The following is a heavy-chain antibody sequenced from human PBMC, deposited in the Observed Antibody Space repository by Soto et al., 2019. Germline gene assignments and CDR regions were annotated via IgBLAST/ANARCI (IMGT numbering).Heavy chain of an antibody. Sequence: WGSLRLSCAASGFTFSSYAMSWVRQAPGKGLEWVSAISGSGGSTYYADSVKGRFTISRDNSKNTLYLQMNSLRAEDTAVYYCAKDLNDFWSGPADYWGQGTLVTVSS. J-gene: IGHJ4*02. D-gene: IGHD3-3*01. CDR2: ISGSGGST. V-gene: IGHV3-23*01. CDR3: AKDLNDFWSGPADY. CDR1: GFTFSSYA.